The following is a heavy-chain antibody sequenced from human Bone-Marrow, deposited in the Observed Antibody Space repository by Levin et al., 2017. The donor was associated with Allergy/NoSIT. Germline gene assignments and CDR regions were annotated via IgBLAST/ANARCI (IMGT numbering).Heavy chain of an antibody. CDR1: GFTFSSYE. CDR2: ISSSGSTK. V-gene: IGHV3-48*03. J-gene: IGHJ4*02. D-gene: IGHD1-14*01. Sequence: GGSLRLSCAASGFTFSSYEMNWVRQAPGKGLEWISYISSSGSTKYYADSVKGRFTISSKNSLDLQMNSLRAEDTAVCYCAKGQFARTTPRSLDFWGQGTLVTVSS. CDR3: AKGQFARTTPRSLDF.